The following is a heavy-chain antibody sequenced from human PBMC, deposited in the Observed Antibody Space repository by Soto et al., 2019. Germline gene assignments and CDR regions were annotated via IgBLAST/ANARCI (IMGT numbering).Heavy chain of an antibody. CDR3: ARDLSSSWEYYGMDV. CDR1: GFTFSSYS. J-gene: IGHJ6*02. Sequence: GGSLRLSCSASGFTFSSYSMNWVRQAPGKGLEWVSSISSSSSYIYYADSVKGRFTISRDNAKNSLYLQMNSLRAEDTAVYYCARDLSSSWEYYGMDVWGQGTTVTVSS. D-gene: IGHD6-13*01. CDR2: ISSSSSYI. V-gene: IGHV3-21*01.